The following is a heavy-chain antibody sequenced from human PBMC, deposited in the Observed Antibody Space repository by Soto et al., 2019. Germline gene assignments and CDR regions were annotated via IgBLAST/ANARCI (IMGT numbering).Heavy chain of an antibody. J-gene: IGHJ6*02. CDR3: ARDRAAAIPYNYYYGMDV. CDR1: GFTFSSYG. CDR2: IWYDGSNK. V-gene: IGHV3-33*01. Sequence: GGSLRLSCAASGFTFSSYGMHWVRQAPGKGLEWVAVIWYDGSNKYYADSVKGRFTISRDNSKNTLYLQMNSLRAEDTAVYYCARDRAAAIPYNYYYGMDVWGQGTTVTVSS. D-gene: IGHD2-2*02.